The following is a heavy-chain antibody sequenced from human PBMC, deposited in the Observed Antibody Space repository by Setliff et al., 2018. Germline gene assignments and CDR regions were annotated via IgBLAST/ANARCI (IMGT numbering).Heavy chain of an antibody. Sequence: GGSLRLSCAASGFTFDDYVMSWVRQAPGKGLEWVSDINRNGGRIGYADPVKGRFTISRDNAKNSLYLQMNSLRVEDTAVYFCARDPRDGSSSPMADNWGQGTLVTVS. CDR1: GFTFDDYV. J-gene: IGHJ4*02. D-gene: IGHD3-10*01. CDR2: INRNGGRI. V-gene: IGHV3-20*04. CDR3: ARDPRDGSSSPMADN.